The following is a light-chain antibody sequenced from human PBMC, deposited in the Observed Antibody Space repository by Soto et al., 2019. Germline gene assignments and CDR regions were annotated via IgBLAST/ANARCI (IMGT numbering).Light chain of an antibody. Sequence: DIQMTQSPSSLSASVGDRVTITCGASQSISSYLNWYQQKPGKAPELLIYAASSLQSGVPSRFSGSGSGTDFTLTISSLQPDDFATYYCQQSYSTLMYTFGQGTKLEI. J-gene: IGKJ2*01. CDR1: QSISSY. CDR3: QQSYSTLMYT. V-gene: IGKV1-39*01. CDR2: AAS.